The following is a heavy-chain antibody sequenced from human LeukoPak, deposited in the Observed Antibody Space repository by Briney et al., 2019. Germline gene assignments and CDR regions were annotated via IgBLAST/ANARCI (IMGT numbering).Heavy chain of an antibody. CDR2: INHSGST. CDR1: RGSFSGYY. V-gene: IGHV4-34*01. D-gene: IGHD3-22*01. Sequence: SETLSLTCAVYRGSFSGYYWSWIRQPPGKGLEWIGEINHSGSTNYNPSLKSRVTISVDTSKNQFSLKLSSVTAADTAVYYCARGGYYDSSSFDPWGQGTLVTVSS. CDR3: ARGGYYDSSSFDP. J-gene: IGHJ5*02.